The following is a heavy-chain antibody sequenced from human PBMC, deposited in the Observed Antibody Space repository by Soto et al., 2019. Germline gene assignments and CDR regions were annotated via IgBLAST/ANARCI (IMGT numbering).Heavy chain of an antibody. V-gene: IGHV3-30-3*01. J-gene: IGHJ4*02. D-gene: IGHD6-19*01. CDR3: ARASVAGLD. Sequence: TGGSLRLSCAASGFMFSSYAMHWVRQAPGKGLEWVSVISYDGSGKHYADSLKGRFTISRDNSKNTVYLQMNSLRPEDTAVYYCARASVAGLDWGQGTLVTVSS. CDR1: GFMFSSYA. CDR2: ISYDGSGK.